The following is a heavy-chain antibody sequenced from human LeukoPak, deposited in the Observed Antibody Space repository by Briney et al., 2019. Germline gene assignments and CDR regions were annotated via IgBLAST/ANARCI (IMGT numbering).Heavy chain of an antibody. J-gene: IGHJ4*02. Sequence: GGSLRLSCAASGFTFSSYGMHWVRQAPGKGLKWVAFIRYDGSNKYYADSVKGRFTLSRDNSKNTLYLQMNSLRAEDTAVYYCAKDYYDSSGYQRSGYWGQGTLATVSS. CDR1: GFTFSSYG. D-gene: IGHD3-22*01. CDR3: AKDYYDSSGYQRSGY. V-gene: IGHV3-30*02. CDR2: IRYDGSNK.